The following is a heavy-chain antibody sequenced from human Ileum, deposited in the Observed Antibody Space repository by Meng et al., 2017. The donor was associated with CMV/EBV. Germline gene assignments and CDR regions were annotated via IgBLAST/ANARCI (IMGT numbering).Heavy chain of an antibody. CDR1: GYTLTGYY. CDR3: VRDLSYTSGFGY. CDR2: INPDTGAT. Sequence: ASVKVSRKASGYTLTGYYIRWVRQAPGQGLEWMGWINPDTGATNYAQKFQGRITMTRDTSISTAYMELSRLTSDDTAVYYCVRDLSYTSGFGYWGQGPLVTVSS. V-gene: IGHV1-2*02. J-gene: IGHJ4*02. D-gene: IGHD3-22*01.